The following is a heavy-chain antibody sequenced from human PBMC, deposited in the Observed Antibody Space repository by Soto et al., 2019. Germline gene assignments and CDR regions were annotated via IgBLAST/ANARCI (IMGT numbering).Heavy chain of an antibody. D-gene: IGHD3-9*01. V-gene: IGHV1-2*04. CDR3: ARARSYYDILTGYYPRDYYYSGMDV. CDR1: GYTFTGYY. Sequence: ASVKVSCKASGYTFTGYYMHWVRQAPGQGLEWVGWINPNSGGTNYAQKFQGWVTMTRDTSISTAYMELSRLRSDDTAVYYCARARSYYDILTGYYPRDYYYSGMDVWGQGTTVTVSS. CDR2: INPNSGGT. J-gene: IGHJ6*02.